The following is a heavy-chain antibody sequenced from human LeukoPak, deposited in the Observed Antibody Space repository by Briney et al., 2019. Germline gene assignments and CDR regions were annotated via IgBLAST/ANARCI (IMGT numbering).Heavy chain of an antibody. CDR3: AKPYCSGGSCYHSGYYYYYMDV. V-gene: IGHV3-23*01. CDR1: GFTFISYA. J-gene: IGHJ6*03. CDR2: ISGSGGST. D-gene: IGHD2-15*01. Sequence: PGGSLRLSCAASGFTFISYAMSWVRQAPGKGLEWVSAISGSGGSTYYADSVKGRFTISRDNSKNTLYLQMNSLRAEDTAVYYCAKPYCSGGSCYHSGYYYYYMDVWGKGTTVTVSS.